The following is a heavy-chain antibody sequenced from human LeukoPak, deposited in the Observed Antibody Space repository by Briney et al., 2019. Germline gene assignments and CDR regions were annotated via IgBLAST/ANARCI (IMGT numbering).Heavy chain of an antibody. D-gene: IGHD4-17*01. CDR2: ISWNSGSI. J-gene: IGHJ4*02. CDR1: GFTFDDYA. Sequence: GGSLRLSCAASGFTFDDYAMHWVRQATGKGLEWVSGISWNSGSIGYADSVKGRFTISRDNAKNSLYLQMNSLRAEDTALYYCAKDSTITVTTSGLDYWGQGTLVTVSS. V-gene: IGHV3-9*01. CDR3: AKDSTITVTTSGLDY.